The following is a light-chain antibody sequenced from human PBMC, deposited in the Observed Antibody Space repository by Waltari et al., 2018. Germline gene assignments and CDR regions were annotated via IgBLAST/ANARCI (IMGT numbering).Light chain of an antibody. Sequence: EIVLTQSPAALSVSPGERATLSCRASQSVSSSHLAWYQQKPGQAPRLLIYGVSSRATGIPDRFSGSGSGTEFTLTISRLESEDFAVYYCQQYDSWPLTFGGGTKVEIK. CDR3: QQYDSWPLT. J-gene: IGKJ4*02. V-gene: IGKV3-20*01. CDR1: QSVSSSH. CDR2: GVS.